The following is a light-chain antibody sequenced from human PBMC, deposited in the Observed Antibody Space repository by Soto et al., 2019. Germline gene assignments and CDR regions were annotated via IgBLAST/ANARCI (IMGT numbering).Light chain of an antibody. J-gene: IGLJ2*01. V-gene: IGLV2-11*01. CDR1: SSDVGGYNY. CDR3: CSYAGSYTGV. Sequence: QSALTQPRSVSGSPGQSVTISCTGTSSDVGGYNYVSWYQQHPGKAPKLMIYDVSKRPSGVPDRFSGSKSGNTASLTISGLQAEDEADYYCCSYAGSYTGVFGGGPQLTVL. CDR2: DVS.